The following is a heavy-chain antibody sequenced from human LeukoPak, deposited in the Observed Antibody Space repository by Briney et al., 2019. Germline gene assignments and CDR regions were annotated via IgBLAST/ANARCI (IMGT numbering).Heavy chain of an antibody. J-gene: IGHJ4*01. CDR1: GFTLRNYW. CDR3: ARYSSSSGGAAYYLDY. CDR2: ISGDGSGT. V-gene: IGHV3-74*01. Sequence: PGGSLRLSCTASGFTLRNYWMHWVRQVPGKRLVWVSRISGDGSGTNYADSVQGRFTISRENAKNILYLQINSLRSEDTAVYYCARYSSSSGGAAYYLDYWGHGTLVTVSS. D-gene: IGHD6-6*01.